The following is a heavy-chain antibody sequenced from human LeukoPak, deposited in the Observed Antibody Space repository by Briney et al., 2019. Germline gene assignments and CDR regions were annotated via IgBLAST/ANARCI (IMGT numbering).Heavy chain of an antibody. CDR3: ARDRAAMVIDY. J-gene: IGHJ4*02. V-gene: IGHV3-11*04. CDR1: GFTFSDYY. Sequence: GGSLRLSCAASGFTFSDYYMSWIRQAPGKGLEWVSYISSSGSTIFYADSVRGRFTNPRENAKNPLYLQMSSLRADDTAGYYSARDRAAMVIDYWGQGTLVTVSS. D-gene: IGHD5-18*01. CDR2: ISSSGSTI.